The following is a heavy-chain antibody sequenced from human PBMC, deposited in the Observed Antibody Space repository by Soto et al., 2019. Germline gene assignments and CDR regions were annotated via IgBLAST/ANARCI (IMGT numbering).Heavy chain of an antibody. CDR2: IWYDGSNK. D-gene: IGHD2-2*01. CDR3: ARTPACSSTSCYGNFDY. J-gene: IGHJ4*02. CDR1: GFTFSSYG. V-gene: IGHV3-33*01. Sequence: SLRLSCAASGFTFSSYGMHWVRQAPGKGLEWVAVIWYDGSNKYYADSVKGRFTISRDNSKNTLYLQMNSLRAEDTAVYYCARTPACSSTSCYGNFDYWGQGTLVTVSS.